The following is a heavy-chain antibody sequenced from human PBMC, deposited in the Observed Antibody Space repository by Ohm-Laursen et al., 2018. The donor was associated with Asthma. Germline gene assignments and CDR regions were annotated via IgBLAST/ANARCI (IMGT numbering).Heavy chain of an antibody. Sequence: TLSLTCTVSGGSISSGDYYWSWIRQPPGKGLEWIGYIYYSGSTYYNPSLKSRVTISVDTSKNQFSLKLSSVTAADTAVYYCARGDIVVVIAYWGQGTLVTVSS. CDR1: GGSISSGDYY. D-gene: IGHD2-21*01. V-gene: IGHV4-30-4*01. CDR2: IYYSGST. CDR3: ARGDIVVVIAY. J-gene: IGHJ4*02.